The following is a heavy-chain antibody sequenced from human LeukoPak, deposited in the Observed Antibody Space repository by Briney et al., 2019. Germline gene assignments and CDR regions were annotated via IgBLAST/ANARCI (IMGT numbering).Heavy chain of an antibody. CDR2: IYHSGIT. V-gene: IGHV4-38-2*02. CDR1: GYSISSGYY. D-gene: IGHD2/OR15-2a*01. J-gene: IGHJ4*02. Sequence: SETLSLTCTVSGYSISSGYYWAWIRQPPGKGLEWIGSIYHSGITYYNPSPKSPVTLSVDTSKNQFSLKLSTVTAADTAVYYCARVYDTYYFDYWGPGTLVTVSS. CDR3: ARVYDTYYFDY.